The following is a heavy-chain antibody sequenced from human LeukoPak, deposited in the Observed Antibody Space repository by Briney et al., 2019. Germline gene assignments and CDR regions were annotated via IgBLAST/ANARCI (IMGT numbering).Heavy chain of an antibody. J-gene: IGHJ4*02. CDR2: MNPNSGNT. CDR1: GYTFTTYD. Sequence: ASVKVSCEASGYTFTTYDINWVRQATGQGLEWMGWMNPNSGNTGYAQKFQGRVTITRDTSASTAYMELSSLRSEDTAVYYCARGRCVGSTNCYYFDSWGQGTLVPVSS. D-gene: IGHD2-2*01. CDR3: ARGRCVGSTNCYYFDS. V-gene: IGHV1-8*01.